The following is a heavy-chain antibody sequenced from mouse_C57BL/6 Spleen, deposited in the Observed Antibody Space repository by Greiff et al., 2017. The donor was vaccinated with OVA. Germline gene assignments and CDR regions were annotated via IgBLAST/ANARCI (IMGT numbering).Heavy chain of an antibody. D-gene: IGHD1-1*01. CDR1: GYSITSGYY. J-gene: IGHJ1*03. V-gene: IGHV3-6*01. CDR2: ISYDGSN. Sequence: ESGPGLVKPSQSLSLTCSVTGYSITSGYYWNWIRQFPGNQLEWMGYISYDGSNNYNPSLKNRISITRDKSTNQSFLELNSVSTQDTATSDCAAGDYYGSSYWDFDVWGTGTTVTVSS. CDR3: AAGDYYGSSYWDFDV.